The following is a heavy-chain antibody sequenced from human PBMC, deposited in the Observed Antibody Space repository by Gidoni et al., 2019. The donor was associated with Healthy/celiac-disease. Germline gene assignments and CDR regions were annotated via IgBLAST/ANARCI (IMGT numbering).Heavy chain of an antibody. D-gene: IGHD1-26*01. CDR2: ISYDGSNK. V-gene: IGHV3-30*18. CDR1: GFTFSSYG. Sequence: QVQLVESGGGVVQPGRSLRLSCAASGFTFSSYGMHWVRQAPGKGLECVAVISYDGSNKYYADSVKSRFTISRDNSKNTLYLQMNSLRAEGTAVYYCAKAVISVGAFDIWGQGTMVTVSS. CDR3: AKAVISVGAFDI. J-gene: IGHJ3*02.